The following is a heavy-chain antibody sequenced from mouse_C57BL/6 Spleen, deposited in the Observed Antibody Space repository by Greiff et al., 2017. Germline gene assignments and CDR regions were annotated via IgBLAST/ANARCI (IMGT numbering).Heavy chain of an antibody. CDR3: ARSHTQLRLLVYAMDY. V-gene: IGHV5-17*01. D-gene: IGHD3-2*02. CDR2: ISSGSSTI. CDR1: GFTFSDYG. J-gene: IGHJ4*01. Sequence: EVKLMESGGGLVKPGGSLKLSCAASGFTFSDYGMHWVRQAPEKGLEWVAYISSGSSTIYYADTVQGRFTISRDNAKNTLFLQMTSLRSEDTAMYYCARSHTQLRLLVYAMDYWGQGTSVTVSS.